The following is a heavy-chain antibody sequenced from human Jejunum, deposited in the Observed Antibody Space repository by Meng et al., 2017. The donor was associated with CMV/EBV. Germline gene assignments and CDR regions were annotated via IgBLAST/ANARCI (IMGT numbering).Heavy chain of an antibody. CDR2: INSEGSHT. D-gene: IGHD3-16*01. Sequence: CVASGFTFSKHWMHWVRQVPGKGLIWVSYINSEGSHTTYADSVRGRFTISRDNSKNTLYLQMNSLRVVDTADYYCARGGPGAFDIWGQGTMVTVSS. J-gene: IGHJ3*02. CDR3: ARGGPGAFDI. V-gene: IGHV3-74*01. CDR1: GFTFSKHW.